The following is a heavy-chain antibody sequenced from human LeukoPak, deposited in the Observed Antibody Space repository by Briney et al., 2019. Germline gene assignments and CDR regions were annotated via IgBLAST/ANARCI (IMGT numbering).Heavy chain of an antibody. V-gene: IGHV3-9*01. CDR3: AKAGPGYSSHHYDY. J-gene: IGHJ4*02. CDR2: ISWNSGSI. Sequence: QSGGSLRLSCAPSGYTFYDYAMHWVRHAPGGGLEWVSGISWNSGSIGYVDSGKGRFTISRDNAKNSLYLQMNSLRAEDTALYYCAKAGPGYSSHHYDYWGQGTLVTVSS. D-gene: IGHD6-13*01. CDR1: GYTFYDYA.